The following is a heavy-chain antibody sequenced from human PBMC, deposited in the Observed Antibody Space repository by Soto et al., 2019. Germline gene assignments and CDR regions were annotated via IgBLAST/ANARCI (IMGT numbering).Heavy chain of an antibody. CDR2: IYYSGST. V-gene: IGHV4-59*01. J-gene: IGHJ4*02. CDR3: ARSGVGANGFDY. Sequence: QVQLQESGPGLVKPSETLSLTCTASGGSISSYYWSWIRQPPGNGLEWIGYIYYSGSTNYNPSLKSRVTISVDTSKNQFSPKLSSVTAADTAVYYCARSGVGANGFDYWGQGTLVTVSS. D-gene: IGHD1-26*01. CDR1: GGSISSYY.